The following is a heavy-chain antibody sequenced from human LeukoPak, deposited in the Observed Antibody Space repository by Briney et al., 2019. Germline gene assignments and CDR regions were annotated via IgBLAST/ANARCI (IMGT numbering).Heavy chain of an antibody. D-gene: IGHD1-26*01. Sequence: GESLKISCKGSGYSFSSYWIVWVRQMPGKGLEWMGIIYPGDSDTRYSPSFQGQVTISADKSISTAYLQWSSLKALDTAMYYCARQRSGSYFPDLYDYWGQGTLVTVSS. CDR1: GYSFSSYW. V-gene: IGHV5-51*01. CDR2: IYPGDSDT. J-gene: IGHJ4*02. CDR3: ARQRSGSYFPDLYDY.